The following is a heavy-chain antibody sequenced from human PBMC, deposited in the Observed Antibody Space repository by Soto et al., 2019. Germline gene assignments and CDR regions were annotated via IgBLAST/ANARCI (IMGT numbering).Heavy chain of an antibody. CDR2: IYYSGST. D-gene: IGHD2-15*01. Sequence: ASETLSLTCTVSGGSISSYYWSWIRQPPGKGLEWIGYIYYSGSTNYNPSLKSRVTISVDTSKNQFSLKLSSVTAADTAVYYCARAQGVGCSGGSCYFNWFDPWGQGTLVTVSS. J-gene: IGHJ5*02. CDR1: GGSISSYY. V-gene: IGHV4-59*01. CDR3: ARAQGVGCSGGSCYFNWFDP.